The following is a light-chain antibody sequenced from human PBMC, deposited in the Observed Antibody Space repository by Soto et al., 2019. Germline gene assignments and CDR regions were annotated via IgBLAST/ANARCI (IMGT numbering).Light chain of an antibody. CDR2: DAS. CDR3: QQRTSWPT. Sequence: EIVLTQSPATLSLSPGERATLSCRASQSVSSSLAWYQQIPGQAPRLLIYDASNRATGIPARFSGSGSGTDFTLTISSLEPEEFAVYYCQQRTSWPTFGGGTKVETK. V-gene: IGKV3-11*01. J-gene: IGKJ4*01. CDR1: QSVSSS.